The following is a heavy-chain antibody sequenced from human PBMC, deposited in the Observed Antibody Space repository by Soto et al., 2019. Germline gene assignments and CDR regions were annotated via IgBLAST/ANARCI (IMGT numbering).Heavy chain of an antibody. D-gene: IGHD3-22*01. CDR2: IYYSGST. V-gene: IGHV4-30-4*01. Sequence: SETLSLTCTVSGGSISSGDYYWSWIRQPPGKGLEWIGYIYYSGSTYYNPSLKSRVTISVDTSKNQFSLKLSSVTAADTAVYYCARDGYHDSSGYRFDYWGQGTLVTVSS. CDR3: ARDGYHDSSGYRFDY. CDR1: GGSISSGDYY. J-gene: IGHJ4*02.